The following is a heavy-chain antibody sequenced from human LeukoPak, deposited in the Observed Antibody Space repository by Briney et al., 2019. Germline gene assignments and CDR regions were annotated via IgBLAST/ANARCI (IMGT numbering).Heavy chain of an antibody. V-gene: IGHV1-46*01. CDR1: GYTFTSYY. J-gene: IGHJ1*01. CDR3: ARVPWVGATSEYFQH. CDR2: INPSGGST. D-gene: IGHD1-26*01. Sequence: ASVKVSCKASGYTFTSYYMHWVRQAPGQGLEWMGIINPSGGSTSYAQKFQGRVTMTRDTSTSTVYMELSSLRSEDTAVCYCARVPWVGATSEYFQHWGQGTLVTVSS.